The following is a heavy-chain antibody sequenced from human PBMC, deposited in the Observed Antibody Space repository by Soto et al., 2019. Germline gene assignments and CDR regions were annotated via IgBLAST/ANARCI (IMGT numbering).Heavy chain of an antibody. V-gene: IGHV1-46*03. CDR1: GGTFSSYT. J-gene: IGHJ4*02. Sequence: ASVKVSCKASGGTFSSYTISWVRQAPGQGLEWMGILNPGDRRTTYAQKFQDRLTMSRDTSTSTVYMELSRLRSEDTAMYYCARADGSGTYNLDFWGQGTLVTVSS. CDR2: LNPGDRRT. CDR3: ARADGSGTYNLDF. D-gene: IGHD3-10*01.